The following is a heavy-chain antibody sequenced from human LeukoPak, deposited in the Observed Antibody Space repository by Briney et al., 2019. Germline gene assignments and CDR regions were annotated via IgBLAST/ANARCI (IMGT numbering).Heavy chain of an antibody. CDR1: GYSCTGYY. D-gene: IGHD3-22*01. CDR3: ARGDRSGYYYPIDY. J-gene: IGHJ4*02. Sequence: GASVKVSCKASGYSCTGYYMHWVRQAPGKGLEWVGWINPNSGGTNYAQKFQGRVTMTRDTSISTAYMELSRLRSDDTAVYYCARGDRSGYYYPIDYWGQGTLVTVSS. V-gene: IGHV1-2*02. CDR2: INPNSGGT.